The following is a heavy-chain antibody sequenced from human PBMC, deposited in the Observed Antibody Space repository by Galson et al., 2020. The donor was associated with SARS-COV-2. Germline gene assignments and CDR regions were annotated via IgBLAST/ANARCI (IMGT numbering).Heavy chain of an antibody. D-gene: IGHD3-10*01. CDR2: IYYSGST. CDR3: ARHVLTYGSGSYYYYYYYMDV. Sequence: SETLSLTCTVSGGSISSSSYYWGWIRQPPGKGLEWIGSIYYSGSTYYNPSLKSRVTISVDTSKNQFSLKLSSVTAADTAVYYCARHVLTYGSGSYYYYYYYMDVWGKGTTVTVSS. V-gene: IGHV4-39*01. CDR1: GGSISSSSYY. J-gene: IGHJ6*03.